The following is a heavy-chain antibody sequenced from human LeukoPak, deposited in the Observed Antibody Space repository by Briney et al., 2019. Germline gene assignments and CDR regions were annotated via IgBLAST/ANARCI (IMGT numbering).Heavy chain of an antibody. CDR3: ARAIRTAGSDY. D-gene: IGHD6-13*01. CDR2: ISNNGNIM. V-gene: IGHV3-48*04. J-gene: IGHJ4*02. CDR1: GFTFSSYS. Sequence: GGSLRLSCAASGFTFSSYSMNWVRQAPGKGLEWISHISNNGNIMYYADSVKGRFIISRDNAKNSLYLQMNSLRAEDTAVYYCARAIRTAGSDYWGQGTLVTVSS.